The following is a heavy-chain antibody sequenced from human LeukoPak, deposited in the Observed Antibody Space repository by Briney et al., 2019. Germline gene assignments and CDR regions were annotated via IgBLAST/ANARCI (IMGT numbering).Heavy chain of an antibody. D-gene: IGHD1-26*01. Sequence: GGSLRLSCAASGFTVSSNYMSWVRQAPGKGLEWVSAISGSGGSTYYADSVKGRFTISRDNSKNTLYLQMNSLRAEDTAVYYCAKVFFVGATHDWFDPWAREPWSPSPQ. CDR1: GFTVSSNY. J-gene: IGHJ5*02. CDR3: AKVFFVGATHDWFDP. CDR2: ISGSGGST. V-gene: IGHV3-23*01.